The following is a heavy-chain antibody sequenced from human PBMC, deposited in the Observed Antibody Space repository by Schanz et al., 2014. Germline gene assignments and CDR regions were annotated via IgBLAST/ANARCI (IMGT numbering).Heavy chain of an antibody. V-gene: IGHV1-69*04. J-gene: IGHJ4*02. CDR3: ARGYGDSPTDF. CDR2: IIPILGIA. D-gene: IGHD4-17*01. CDR1: GYTFSDYG. Sequence: QVQLVQSGDEVKKPGASVKVSCKTSGYTFSDYGITWVRQAPGQGLEWMGRIIPILGIANYAQKFQGRVTNTADKSTSTAYMDLSSLRPEDTAVYYCARGYGDSPTDFWGQGTLVTVSS.